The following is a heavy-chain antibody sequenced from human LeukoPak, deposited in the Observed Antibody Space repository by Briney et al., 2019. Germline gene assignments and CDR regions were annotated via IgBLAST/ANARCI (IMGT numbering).Heavy chain of an antibody. D-gene: IGHD3-16*02. CDR3: ARGSLVLDYYYGMDV. CDR1: GGSISSSNW. CDR2: IYHSGST. Sequence: SETLSLTCAVCGGSISSSNWWSWVRQPPGKGLEWIGEIYHSGSTNYNPSLKSRVTISVDKSKNQFSLKLSSVTAADTAVYYCARGSLVLDYYYGMDVWGKGTTVTVSS. J-gene: IGHJ6*04. V-gene: IGHV4-4*02.